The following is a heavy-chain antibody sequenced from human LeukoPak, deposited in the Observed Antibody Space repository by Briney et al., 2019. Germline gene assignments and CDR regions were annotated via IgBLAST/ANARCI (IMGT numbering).Heavy chain of an antibody. CDR3: ARRITDSGSYPEFDY. CDR2: IYYTGNT. CDR1: GGSISSYY. Sequence: SGTLSLTCTVSGGSISSYYWSWIRQPPGKGLEWIGYIYYTGNTNYNPSLKSRVTISVDTSKNQFSLKLSSVTAADTAVYYCARRITDSGSYPEFDYWGQGTLVTVFS. D-gene: IGHD1-26*01. J-gene: IGHJ4*02. V-gene: IGHV4-59*08.